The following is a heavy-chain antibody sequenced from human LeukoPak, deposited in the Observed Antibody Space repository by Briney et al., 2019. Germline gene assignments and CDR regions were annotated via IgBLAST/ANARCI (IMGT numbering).Heavy chain of an antibody. CDR1: GFTFSSYS. J-gene: IGHJ4*02. CDR2: ISSSSSYI. CDR3: ASHPLIAVAESSDY. V-gene: IGHV3-21*01. D-gene: IGHD6-19*01. Sequence: NPGGSLRLSCAASGFTFSSYSMNWVRQAPGKGLDWVSSISSSSSYIYYADSVKGRFTISRDNAKNSLYLQMNSLRAEDTAVYYCASHPLIAVAESSDYWGQGTLVTVSS.